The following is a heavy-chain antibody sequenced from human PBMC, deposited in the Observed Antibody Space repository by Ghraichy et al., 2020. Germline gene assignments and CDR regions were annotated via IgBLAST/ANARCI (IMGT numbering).Heavy chain of an antibody. CDR2: INHSGST. J-gene: IGHJ6*02. V-gene: IGHV4-34*01. D-gene: IGHD1-7*01. Sequence: SETLSLTCAVYGGSFSGYYWSWIRQPPGKGLEWIGEINHSGSTNYNPSLKSRVTISVDTSKNQFSLKLSSVTAADTAVYYCARFNWNYATPRGMDVWGQGTTVTVSS. CDR1: GGSFSGYY. CDR3: ARFNWNYATPRGMDV.